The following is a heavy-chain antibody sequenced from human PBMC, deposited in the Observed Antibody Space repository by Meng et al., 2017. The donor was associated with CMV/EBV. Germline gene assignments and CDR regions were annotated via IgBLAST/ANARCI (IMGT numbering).Heavy chain of an antibody. CDR1: GVSLSTIGYY. V-gene: IGHV4-39*07. CDR3: ASDLRYCSSTSCYARGKLFDY. J-gene: IGHJ4*02. D-gene: IGHD2-2*01. Sequence: SQTLSLTCTVSGVSLSTIGYYWGWIRQPPGTGLEWIGSIYYSGCTSYNPSPKSRVTISVDTSKNQFSLKLSSVTAADTAVYYCASDLRYCSSTSCYARGKLFDYWGQGTLVTVSS. CDR2: IYYSGCT.